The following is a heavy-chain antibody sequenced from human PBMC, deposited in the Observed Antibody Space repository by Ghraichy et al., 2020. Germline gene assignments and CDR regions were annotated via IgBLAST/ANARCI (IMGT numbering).Heavy chain of an antibody. CDR1: GDSMNNYN. D-gene: IGHD3-9*01. Sequence: SETLSLTCTVSGDSMNNYNWTWIRQPPGKRLEWIGYIYYSGSTDYNPSLQSRVTMSVDTSKNQFSLDLSAVTAADTAVYFCARVARGLGHFDWKPQNWFDPWGQGTLVTVS. CDR3: ARVARGLGHFDWKPQNWFDP. J-gene: IGHJ5*02. V-gene: IGHV4-59*01. CDR2: IYYSGST.